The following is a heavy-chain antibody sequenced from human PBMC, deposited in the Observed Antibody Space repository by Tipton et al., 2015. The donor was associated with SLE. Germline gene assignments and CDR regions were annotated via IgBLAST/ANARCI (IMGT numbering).Heavy chain of an antibody. CDR3: ARQLGWGDPFAFDY. D-gene: IGHD2-21*02. V-gene: IGHV4-59*08. CDR2: TSYSGST. Sequence: TLSLTCSVSDDSIRDYYFSWIRQPPGNKLEWIGYTSYSGSTRYNPSLESRVTISLDTSKSPFSLKLGSVTAADTAIYYCARQLGWGDPFAFDYWDQGTLVTVSS. J-gene: IGHJ4*02. CDR1: DDSIRDYY.